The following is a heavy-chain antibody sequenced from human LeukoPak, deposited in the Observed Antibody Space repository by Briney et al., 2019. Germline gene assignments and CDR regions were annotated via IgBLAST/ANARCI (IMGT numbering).Heavy chain of an antibody. CDR2: IYYSGST. CDR1: GGSISSYY. D-gene: IGHD5-12*01. Sequence: KASETLSLTCTVSGGSISSYYWSWIRQPPGKGLEWIGYIYYSGSTNYNPSLKSRVTISVDTSKNQFSLKLSSVTAADTAVYYCARHGVATMNIDYWGQGTLVTVSS. J-gene: IGHJ4*02. V-gene: IGHV4-59*08. CDR3: ARHGVATMNIDY.